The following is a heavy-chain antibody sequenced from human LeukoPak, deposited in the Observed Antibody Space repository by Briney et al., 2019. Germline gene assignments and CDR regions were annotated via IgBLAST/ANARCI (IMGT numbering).Heavy chain of an antibody. J-gene: IGHJ4*02. D-gene: IGHD6-19*01. Sequence: ASVKVSCKASGYTFTSYDINWVRQATGQGLEWMGWMNPNSGNTGYAQKFQGRVTITRNTSISTAYMELSSLRSEDTAVYYCARVSSSGWYEIFYWGQGTLVTVSS. CDR3: ARVSSSGWYEIFY. V-gene: IGHV1-8*03. CDR2: MNPNSGNT. CDR1: GYTFTSYD.